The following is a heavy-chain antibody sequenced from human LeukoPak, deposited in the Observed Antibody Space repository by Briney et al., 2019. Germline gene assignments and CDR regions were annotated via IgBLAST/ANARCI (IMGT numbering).Heavy chain of an antibody. J-gene: IGHJ4*02. V-gene: IGHV3-7*01. CDR3: ARDLNWKLEY. CDR1: GFTFSNAW. CDR2: IKQDGSQK. D-gene: IGHD1-1*01. Sequence: GGSLRLSCAASGFTFSNAWMSWVRQAPGKGLEWVANIKQDGSQKYYVDSVKGRFTISRDNAKNSLYLQMNSLRAEDTAVYYCARDLNWKLEYWGQGTLVTVSS.